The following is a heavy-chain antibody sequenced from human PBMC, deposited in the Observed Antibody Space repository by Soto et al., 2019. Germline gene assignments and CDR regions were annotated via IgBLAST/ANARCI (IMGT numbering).Heavy chain of an antibody. V-gene: IGHV4-59*08. CDR2: IYYSGST. J-gene: IGHJ5*02. CDR1: GGSISSYY. CDR3: ARSGSGWFGEPGRWFDP. D-gene: IGHD3-10*01. Sequence: PSETLSLTCTVSGGSISSYYWSWIRQPPGKGLEWIGYIYYSGSTNYNPSLKSRVTISVDTSKNQFSLKLSSVTAADTAVYYCARSGSGWFGEPGRWFDPWGQGTLVTVSS.